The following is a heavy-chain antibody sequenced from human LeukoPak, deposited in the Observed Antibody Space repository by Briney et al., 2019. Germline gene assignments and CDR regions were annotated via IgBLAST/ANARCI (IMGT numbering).Heavy chain of an antibody. D-gene: IGHD6-13*01. Sequence: SESLSLTCAVYGGSFGGYYWSWIRQPPGKGLEWVGEINHSRSSNYNPSLKSRLTISVDTSKNQFSLKLSSVTAADTAVYYCARGRWWRIAAAGTCWFDPWGQGTLVTVSS. CDR3: ARGRWWRIAAAGTCWFDP. V-gene: IGHV4-34*01. J-gene: IGHJ5*02. CDR1: GGSFGGYY. CDR2: INHSRSS.